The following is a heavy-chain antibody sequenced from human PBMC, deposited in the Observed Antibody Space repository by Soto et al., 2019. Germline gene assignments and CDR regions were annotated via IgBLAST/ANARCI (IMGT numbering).Heavy chain of an antibody. V-gene: IGHV1-8*01. CDR1: GYPFTGYD. J-gene: IGHJ4*02. CDR2: MNPNSGNT. D-gene: IGHD1-26*01. CDR3: AGEKVGTTGIDF. Sequence: QAQLVQSGAEVKKPGASVKVSCKASGYPFTGYDSNWVRQATGQGLEWMGWMNPNSGNTGYAQNFQGRVTMTRDNSITTAYMELTSLRDDDSAVYYCAGEKVGTTGIDFWGQGTLVTVSS.